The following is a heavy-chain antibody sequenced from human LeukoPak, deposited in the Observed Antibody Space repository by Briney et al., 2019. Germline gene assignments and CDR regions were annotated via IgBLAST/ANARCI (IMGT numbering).Heavy chain of an antibody. CDR3: ARDLTFRGPNHFMDV. CDR2: IYSGGST. V-gene: IGHV3-66*01. D-gene: IGHD2-21*01. J-gene: IGHJ6*03. Sequence: GGSLRLSCAASGFTLSSNYMSWVRHAPGKGLEWDSVIYSGGSTDYADSVKGRFTISRDNSKNTLYLQMNSLRAEDTAIYYCARDLTFRGPNHFMDVWGKGTTVTVFS. CDR1: GFTLSSNY.